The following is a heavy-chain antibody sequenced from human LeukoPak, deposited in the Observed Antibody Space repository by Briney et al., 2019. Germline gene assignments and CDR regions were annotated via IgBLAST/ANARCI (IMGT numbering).Heavy chain of an antibody. Sequence: DPSETLSLTCTVSGYSISSGYHWGWIRQPPGKGLEWIGSIYHSGSTYYNPSLKSRVTISVDTSKNQFSLKLSSVTAADTAVYYCARHRCSGGSCYPMNWFDPWGQGTLVTVSS. CDR3: ARHRCSGGSCYPMNWFDP. CDR1: GYSISSGYH. D-gene: IGHD2-15*01. J-gene: IGHJ5*02. CDR2: IYHSGST. V-gene: IGHV4-38-2*02.